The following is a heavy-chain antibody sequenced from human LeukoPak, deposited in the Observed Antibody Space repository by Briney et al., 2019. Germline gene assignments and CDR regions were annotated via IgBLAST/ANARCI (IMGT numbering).Heavy chain of an antibody. V-gene: IGHV5-51*01. CDR3: ARGDGCSDGGCYSGRGRDYYALDV. Sequence: GESLKISCKTSGYIFTNLWISFVRQMPRKGLELMGIIYPGDSDTRSSPSFEGQVTISADESISTAYLQWSRLKASDTGIYYCARGDGCSDGGCYSGRGRDYYALDVWGKGTTVTVSS. J-gene: IGHJ6*04. D-gene: IGHD2-15*01. CDR2: IYPGDSDT. CDR1: GYIFTNLW.